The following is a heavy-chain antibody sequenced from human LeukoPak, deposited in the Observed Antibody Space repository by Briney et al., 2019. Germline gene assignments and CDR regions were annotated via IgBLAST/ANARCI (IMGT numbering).Heavy chain of an antibody. J-gene: IGHJ6*02. V-gene: IGHV5-51*01. D-gene: IGHD3-10*01. CDR1: GYSFTSYW. CDR3: AVITMVRGVSFPYGMDV. Sequence: GESLKISCKGSGYSFTSYWIGWVRQMLGKGLEWMGIIYPGDSDTRYSPSFQGQVTISADKSISTAYLQWSSLKASDTAMYYCAVITMVRGVSFPYGMDVWGQGTTVTVSS. CDR2: IYPGDSDT.